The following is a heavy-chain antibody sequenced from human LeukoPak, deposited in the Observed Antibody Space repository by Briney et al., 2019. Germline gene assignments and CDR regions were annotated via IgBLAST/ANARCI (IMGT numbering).Heavy chain of an antibody. CDR2: IWYDGSNK. CDR3: ARESSGYDFWSGPGTFDI. Sequence: PGGSLRLSCAASGFTFSRHGMHWVRQAPGKGLEWVAVIWYDGSNKYYADSVKGRFTISRDNAKNSLYLQMNSLRAEDTAVYYCARESSGYDFWSGPGTFDIWGQGTMVTVSS. J-gene: IGHJ3*02. D-gene: IGHD3-3*01. CDR1: GFTFSRHG. V-gene: IGHV3-33*08.